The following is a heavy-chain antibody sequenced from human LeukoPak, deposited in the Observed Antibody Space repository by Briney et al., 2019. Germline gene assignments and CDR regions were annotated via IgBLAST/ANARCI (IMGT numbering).Heavy chain of an antibody. CDR3: ARQESRHGYTSDFDY. CDR1: GYNFPNYW. D-gene: IGHD5-24*01. CDR2: IYPGDSDT. Sequence: GESLKISCKASGYNFPNYWIDWVRQMPGKGLEWMGIIYPGDSDTRYSPSFQGQVTISVDKSISTAYLQWSSLKASDTAMYYCARQESRHGYTSDFDYWGQGTLVTVSS. J-gene: IGHJ4*02. V-gene: IGHV5-51*01.